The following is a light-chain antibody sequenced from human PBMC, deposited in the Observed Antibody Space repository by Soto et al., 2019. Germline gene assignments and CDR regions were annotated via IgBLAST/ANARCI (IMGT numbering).Light chain of an antibody. CDR3: QQYGSSPPRT. J-gene: IGKJ1*01. Sequence: EIVLTQSPGILSLSPGERATLSCRASQSVSNDFLAWYQQKPGQAPRLLIYGASTRATDVPDRFSGSGSGADFPPPISRLEPEDFAVYYCQQYGSSPPRTFGQGTKVEMK. CDR1: QSVSNDF. V-gene: IGKV3-20*01. CDR2: GAS.